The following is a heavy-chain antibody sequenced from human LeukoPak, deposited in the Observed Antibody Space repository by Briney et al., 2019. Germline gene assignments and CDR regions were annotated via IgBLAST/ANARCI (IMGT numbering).Heavy chain of an antibody. CDR2: ISSSSSYI. CDR1: GSTFSSYS. D-gene: IGHD6-13*01. J-gene: IGHJ4*02. Sequence: KTGGSLRLSCAASGSTFSSYSMNWVRQAPGKGLEWVSSISSSSSYIYYADSVKGRFTISRDNAKNSLYLQMNSLRAEDTAVYYCARAPRVDSSSRYYFDYWGQGTLVTVSS. V-gene: IGHV3-21*01. CDR3: ARAPRVDSSSRYYFDY.